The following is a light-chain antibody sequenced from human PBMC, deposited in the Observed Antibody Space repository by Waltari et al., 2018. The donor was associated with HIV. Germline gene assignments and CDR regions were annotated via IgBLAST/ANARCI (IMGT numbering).Light chain of an antibody. J-gene: IGLJ3*02. Sequence: SAVTQPASVSGLPGQSITLSCHGGASGFGLYYFVTGYPQNPGRVPRLLLYDVVCRAPGISYRFSGSRSGPTASLNISRLRAEDEADYYCASFTGDDTLLFGGGTKVTVL. V-gene: IGLV2-14*03. CDR1: ASGFGLYYF. CDR2: DVV. CDR3: ASFTGDDTLL.